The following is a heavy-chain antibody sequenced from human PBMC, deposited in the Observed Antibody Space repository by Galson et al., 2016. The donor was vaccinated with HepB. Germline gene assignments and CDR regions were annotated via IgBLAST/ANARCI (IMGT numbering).Heavy chain of an antibody. CDR1: GFTFSRYE. J-gene: IGHJ4*02. CDR3: AREPVRLDDLLTGPPKNPDY. Sequence: SLRLSCAASGFTFSRYEMNWVSQAPGKGLEWVSYISSSGTTIHYADSVKGRFTISRDNAKNSLYLQMNSLRAEDTAVYYCAREPVRLDDLLTGPPKNPDYWGQGTLVTVSS. D-gene: IGHD3-9*01. CDR2: ISSSGTTI. V-gene: IGHV3-48*03.